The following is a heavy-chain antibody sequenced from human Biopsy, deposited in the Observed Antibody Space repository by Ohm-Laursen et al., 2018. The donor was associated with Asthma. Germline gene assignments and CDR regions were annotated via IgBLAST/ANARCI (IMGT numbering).Heavy chain of an antibody. J-gene: IGHJ6*02. CDR2: IAPSNSYI. CDR3: ARNKSYYDSSGYWSEAYYYYYGMDV. CDR1: GYSFSSYW. D-gene: IGHD3-22*01. V-gene: IGHV5-10-1*01. Sequence: GESLRISCKGSGYSFSSYWITWMRQVPGKGLEWMGRIAPSNSYINYGPSFEGHVTISADKSINTAYLQWSSLKASDTAMYYCARNKSYYDSSGYWSEAYYYYYGMDVWGQGTTVTVSS.